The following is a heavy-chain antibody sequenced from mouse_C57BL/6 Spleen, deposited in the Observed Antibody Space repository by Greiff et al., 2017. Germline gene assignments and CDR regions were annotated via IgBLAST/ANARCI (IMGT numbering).Heavy chain of an antibody. Sequence: EVQLVESGPGMVKPSQSLSLTCTVTGYSITSGYDWHWIRHFPGNKLEWMGYISYSGSTNYNPSLKSRISITHDTSKNHFFLKLNSVTTEDTATYYCARGGGYYYFDYWGQGTTLTVSS. J-gene: IGHJ2*01. CDR1: GYSITSGYD. CDR2: ISYSGST. V-gene: IGHV3-1*01. D-gene: IGHD2-3*01. CDR3: ARGGGYYYFDY.